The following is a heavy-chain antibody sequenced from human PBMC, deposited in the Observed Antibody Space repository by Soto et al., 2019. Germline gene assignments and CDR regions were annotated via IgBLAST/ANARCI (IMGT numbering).Heavy chain of an antibody. CDR2: IAYDGSRQ. CDR1: GFTFSGHG. D-gene: IGHD3-22*01. Sequence: GGSLRLSCAASGFTFSGHGMHWVRQAPGKGLEWVALIAYDGSRQYYGDSVKGRFTISRDNSKNTLDLQMNSLRGEDTAVYYCARRLYDSSGPYFDYWGQGT. V-gene: IGHV3-33*05. J-gene: IGHJ4*02. CDR3: ARRLYDSSGPYFDY.